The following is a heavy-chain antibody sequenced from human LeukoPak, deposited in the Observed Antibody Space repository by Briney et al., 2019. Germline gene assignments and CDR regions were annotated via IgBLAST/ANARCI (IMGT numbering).Heavy chain of an antibody. CDR3: ARDRVTYYYGSGSYYTLPGAFDI. CDR1: GFAFSTFG. Sequence: GGSLRLSCAASGFAFSTFGMHWVRQAPGKGLEWVAVISYDGSNKYYADSVKGRFTISRDNSKNTLFLQMNSLRAEDTAVYYCARDRVTYYYGSGSYYTLPGAFDIWGQGTMVTVSS. CDR2: ISYDGSNK. J-gene: IGHJ3*02. D-gene: IGHD3-10*01. V-gene: IGHV3-30*03.